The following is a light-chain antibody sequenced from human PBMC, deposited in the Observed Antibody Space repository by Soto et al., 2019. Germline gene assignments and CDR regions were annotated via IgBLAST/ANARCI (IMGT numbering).Light chain of an antibody. Sequence: DIQMTQSPSTLSASVGDRVTVTCRASQSISRWLAWYQQKPGKAPKVLIYDASSLESGVPSRFSGSGSGKEFTLTIRSLQPDDFANYYCQQYNSYSPFTLGPGTNVDIK. V-gene: IGKV1-5*01. CDR2: DAS. CDR1: QSISRW. J-gene: IGKJ3*01. CDR3: QQYNSYSPFT.